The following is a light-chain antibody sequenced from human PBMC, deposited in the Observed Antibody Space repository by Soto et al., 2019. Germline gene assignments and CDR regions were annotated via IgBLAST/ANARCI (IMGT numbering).Light chain of an antibody. CDR3: QQYNIVPYT. CDR1: QDLNNY. J-gene: IGKJ2*01. Sequence: MQMTQSPSSLSASVGDRVSITCQASQDLNNYINWYHQKPGKAPRLVIYDTSNLEIGVPSRFGGSGSGTTVTFNIIGLQPEDFGTYYCQQYNIVPYTFGQGNKVEMK. CDR2: DTS. V-gene: IGKV1-33*01.